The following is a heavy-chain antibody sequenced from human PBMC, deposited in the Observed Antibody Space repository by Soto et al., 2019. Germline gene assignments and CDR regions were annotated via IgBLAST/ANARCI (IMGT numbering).Heavy chain of an antibody. Sequence: GGSLRLSCAASGFTFSSYGMHWVRQAPGKGLEWVAVISYDGSNKYYVDSVKGRFTISRDNSKNTLYLQMNSLRAEDTAVYYSAKDGTTRERWLQPVFYFDYWGKGTLVTVSS. D-gene: IGHD5-12*01. J-gene: IGHJ4*02. V-gene: IGHV3-30*18. CDR1: GFTFSSYG. CDR3: AKDGTTRERWLQPVFYFDY. CDR2: ISYDGSNK.